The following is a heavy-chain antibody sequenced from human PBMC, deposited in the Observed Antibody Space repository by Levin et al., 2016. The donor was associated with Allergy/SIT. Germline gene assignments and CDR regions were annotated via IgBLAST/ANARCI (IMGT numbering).Heavy chain of an antibody. J-gene: IGHJ4*02. D-gene: IGHD3-16*01. V-gene: IGHV3-21*01. CDR2: ISSSSSYI. CDR3: AVGGGPFDY. Sequence: WIRQPPGKGLEWVSSISSSSSYIYYADSVKGRFTISRDNAKNSLYLQMNSLRAEDTAVYYCAVGGGPFDYWGQGTLVTVSS.